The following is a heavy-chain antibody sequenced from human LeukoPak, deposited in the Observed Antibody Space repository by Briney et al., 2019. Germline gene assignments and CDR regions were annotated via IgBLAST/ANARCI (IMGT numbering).Heavy chain of an antibody. V-gene: IGHV1-3*04. J-gene: IGHJ1*01. Sequence: ASVKVACKTSGYIFTNYGMHWVRQAPGQSPEWVGWINTGNGNTKSSQKFQDRLTLTRDTSASTAYMDLNSLTSEDTAVYYCARIPLSDRSGHYYPHWGQGTLVTVSS. CDR1: GYIFTNYG. D-gene: IGHD3-22*01. CDR2: INTGNGNT. CDR3: ARIPLSDRSGHYYPH.